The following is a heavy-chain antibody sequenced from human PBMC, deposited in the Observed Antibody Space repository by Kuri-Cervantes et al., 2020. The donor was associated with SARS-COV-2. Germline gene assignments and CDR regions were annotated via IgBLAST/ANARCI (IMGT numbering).Heavy chain of an antibody. CDR2: SDYRTTT. CDR1: GGSIRSSSHH. J-gene: IGHJ4*02. Sequence: SETLSLTCTVSGGSIRSSSHHWVWIRQSPGKGLEWIGSSDYRTTTYYNPSLKSRVTTSVDTSNNQFSLKLTSLTAADTAVYYCARVAYSYDSSGLVTSYYFDYWGQGILVTVSS. CDR3: ARVAYSYDSSGLVTSYYFDY. V-gene: IGHV4-39*01. D-gene: IGHD3-22*01.